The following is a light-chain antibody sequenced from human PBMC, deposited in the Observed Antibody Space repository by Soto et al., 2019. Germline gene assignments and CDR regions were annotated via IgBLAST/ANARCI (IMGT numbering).Light chain of an antibody. V-gene: IGLV1-44*01. CDR2: GDN. Sequence: QSALTQPPSASGTPGQRVTMSCSGGSSNIGRNTVSWYQQLPGTAPKVLISGDNQRSSGVPDRFSGSKSGTSASLAISGLQSEDEADYYCAAWDDSLSGPVFGGGTKLT. J-gene: IGLJ2*01. CDR1: SSNIGRNT. CDR3: AAWDDSLSGPV.